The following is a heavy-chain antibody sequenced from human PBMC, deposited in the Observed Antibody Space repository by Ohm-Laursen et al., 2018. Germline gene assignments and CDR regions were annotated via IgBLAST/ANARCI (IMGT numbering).Heavy chain of an antibody. V-gene: IGHV3-7*03. CDR2: IKQDGSEK. Sequence: SLRLSCSASGFTFTSFWMSWVRQAPVKGLEWVANIKQDGSEKYYVDSVTGRFTISRDNAKNSLYLQMNSLRAEDTAVYYCARRVYDSSGRRYFDYWGQGTLVTVSS. J-gene: IGHJ4*02. CDR1: GFTFTSFW. CDR3: ARRVYDSSGRRYFDY. D-gene: IGHD3-22*01.